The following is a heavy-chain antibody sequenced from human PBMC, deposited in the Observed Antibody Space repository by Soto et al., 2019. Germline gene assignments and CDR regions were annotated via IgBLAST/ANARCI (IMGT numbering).Heavy chain of an antibody. CDR2: IYKSATT. J-gene: IGHJ5*01. Sequence: PSETLSLTCTVSGGSISSGGYYWNWIRQHPGKGLEWIGYIYKSATTYYNPSFESRVAISVDTSKSQFSLNVTSVTAADTAVYFCARGRYCLTGRCFPNWFDSWGQGALVTVSS. CDR1: GGSISSGGYY. CDR3: ARGRYCLTGRCFPNWFDS. D-gene: IGHD7-27*01. V-gene: IGHV4-30-4*08.